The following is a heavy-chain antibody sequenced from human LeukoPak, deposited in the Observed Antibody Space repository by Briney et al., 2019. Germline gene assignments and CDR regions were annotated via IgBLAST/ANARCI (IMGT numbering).Heavy chain of an antibody. Sequence: GASVEVSCKASGYTFTGYYMHWVRQATGQGLEWMGWINPNSGGTNYAQKFQGWVTMTRDTSISTAYMELSRLRSDDTAVYYCARQQRRWLVQSHYYGMDVWGQGTTVTVSS. CDR3: ARQQRRWLVQSHYYGMDV. V-gene: IGHV1-2*04. CDR1: GYTFTGYY. J-gene: IGHJ6*02. D-gene: IGHD6-19*01. CDR2: INPNSGGT.